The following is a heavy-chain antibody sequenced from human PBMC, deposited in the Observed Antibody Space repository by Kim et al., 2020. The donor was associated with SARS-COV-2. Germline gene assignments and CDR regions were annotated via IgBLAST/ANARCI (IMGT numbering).Heavy chain of an antibody. D-gene: IGHD3-22*01. Sequence: YAQKFQGRVTMTEDTSTDTAYMELSSLRSEDTAVYYCATDSSGYYSRFDYWGQGTLVTVSS. J-gene: IGHJ4*02. V-gene: IGHV1-24*01. CDR3: ATDSSGYYSRFDY.